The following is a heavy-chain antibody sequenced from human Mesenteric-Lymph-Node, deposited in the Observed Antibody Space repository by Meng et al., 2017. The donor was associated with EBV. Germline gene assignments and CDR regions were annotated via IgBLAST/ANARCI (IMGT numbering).Heavy chain of an antibody. D-gene: IGHD2-15*01. Sequence: QVQLQESGPGLVKPSGTLSLTCAVXXGSFSDYYWSWIRQPPGKGLEWIGEINHSGSSNYNPSLKSRVTISVDTSKNQFSLKLSSVTAADTAVYYCARGNEYCSGGSCTQNWFDPWGQGTLVTVSS. V-gene: IGHV4-34*01. CDR3: ARGNEYCSGGSCTQNWFDP. CDR2: INHSGSS. J-gene: IGHJ5*02. CDR1: XGSFSDYY.